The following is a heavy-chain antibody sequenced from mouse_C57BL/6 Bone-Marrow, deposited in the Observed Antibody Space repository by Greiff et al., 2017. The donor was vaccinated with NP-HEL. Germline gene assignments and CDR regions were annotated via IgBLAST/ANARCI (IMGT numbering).Heavy chain of an antibody. J-gene: IGHJ4*01. CDR1: GFTFSDYG. CDR2: ISSGSSTI. CDR3: ASYYGSKNYYAMDY. Sequence: EVKLVESGGGLVKPGGSLKLSCAASGFTFSDYGMHWVRQAPEKGLEWVAYISSGSSTIYYADTVQGRFTISRDNAKNTLFLQMTSLRSEDTAMYYCASYYGSKNYYAMDYWGQGTSVTVSS. D-gene: IGHD1-1*01. V-gene: IGHV5-17*01.